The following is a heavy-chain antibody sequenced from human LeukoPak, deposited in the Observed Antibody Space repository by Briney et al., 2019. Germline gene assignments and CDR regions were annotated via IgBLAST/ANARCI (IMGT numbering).Heavy chain of an antibody. CDR2: ISAYNGDT. CDR3: ARDQVTIVGVVIIGHDY. V-gene: IGHV1-18*01. D-gene: IGHD3-3*01. Sequence: ASVKVSCKASGYTFTSYGISWVRQAPGQGLEGMGWISAYNGDTNYAQKLQGRVTMTTDTSTSTAYMELRSLRSDDTAVYYCARDQVTIVGVVIIGHDYWGQGTLVTVSS. J-gene: IGHJ4*02. CDR1: GYTFTSYG.